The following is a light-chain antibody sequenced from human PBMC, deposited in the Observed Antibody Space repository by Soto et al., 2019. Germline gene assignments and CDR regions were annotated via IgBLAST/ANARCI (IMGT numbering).Light chain of an antibody. CDR2: EGS. CDR1: SSDVGSYNL. CDR3: CSYARSSTFWV. Sequence: QSALTQPASVSGSPGQSITISCTGTSSDVGSYNLVSWYQQHPGKAPKLMIYEGSKRPSGVSNRFSGSKSGNTASLTISGLQAEDEAGYSCCSYARSSTFWVFGGGTKLTVL. V-gene: IGLV2-23*03. J-gene: IGLJ3*02.